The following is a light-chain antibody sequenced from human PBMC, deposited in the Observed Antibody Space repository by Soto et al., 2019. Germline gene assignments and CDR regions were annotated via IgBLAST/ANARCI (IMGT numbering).Light chain of an antibody. CDR2: KAS. CDR1: QSISSW. Sequence: DIQMTQSPSTLSASVGDRVTITCRASQSISSWLAWYQQKPGKAPKLLIYKASSLESGVPSRCSVSVSGTEFTLTISSLQPDDFATYYCQQYNSYSRPFSQGTKVEIK. V-gene: IGKV1-5*03. J-gene: IGKJ1*01. CDR3: QQYNSYSRP.